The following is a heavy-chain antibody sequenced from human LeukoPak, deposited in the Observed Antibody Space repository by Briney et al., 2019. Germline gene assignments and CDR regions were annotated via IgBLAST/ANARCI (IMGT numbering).Heavy chain of an antibody. V-gene: IGHV3-53*04. D-gene: IGHD6-19*01. CDR2: IYSGGST. J-gene: IGHJ4*02. Sequence: GGSLRLSCAASGFTVSSNYMSWVGQAPGEGLEWVSVIYSGGSTYYADSVKGRFTISRHNSKNTLYLRMNSLRDEDTAVYYCASAPEWLIFDYWGQGTLVTVSS. CDR3: ASAPEWLIFDY. CDR1: GFTVSSNY.